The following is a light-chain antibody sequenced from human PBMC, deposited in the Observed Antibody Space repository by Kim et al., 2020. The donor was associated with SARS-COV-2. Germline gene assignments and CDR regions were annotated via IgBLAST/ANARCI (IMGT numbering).Light chain of an antibody. J-gene: IGKJ2*01. Sequence: DIQMTQSPSSLSASVGDRVSITCRASQSISNYLIWYQEKPGKAPKPLIYAASSLQSGVPSRFSGSGSGTDFTLTISSLQPDDFATYYCQQSHTTPYTFGQGTKLEI. CDR3: QQSHTTPYT. CDR2: AAS. CDR1: QSISNY. V-gene: IGKV1-39*01.